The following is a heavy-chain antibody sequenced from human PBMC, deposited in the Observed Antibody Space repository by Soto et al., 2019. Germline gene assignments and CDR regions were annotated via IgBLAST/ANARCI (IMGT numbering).Heavy chain of an antibody. CDR1: GGSFSGSY. V-gene: IGHV4-34*01. Sequence: PSETLYLTCAVYGGSFSGSYWSGIRQPPGKGLEWIGEINHSGSTNYNPSLKSRVTISVDTSKNQFSLKLSSVTAADTAVYYCARGEEAALSLNFFDPWGQGTLVTISS. J-gene: IGHJ5*02. D-gene: IGHD6-6*01. CDR3: ARGEEAALSLNFFDP. CDR2: INHSGST.